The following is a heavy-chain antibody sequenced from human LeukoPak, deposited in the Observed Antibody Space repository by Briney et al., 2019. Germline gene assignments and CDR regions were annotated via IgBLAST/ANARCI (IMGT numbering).Heavy chain of an antibody. D-gene: IGHD3-3*01. V-gene: IGHV3-48*02. CDR2: MTSDTRTI. CDR3: ARSVEGSFDY. CDR1: GFKFSVYS. Sequence: GGSLRLSCAASGFKFSVYSMNWVRQAPGKGLEWVSYMTSDTRTIYYAVSVQGRFTISRDNAKNSVCLQMDSLRHEDTAVYYCARSVEGSFDYWGQGTLDTVSS. J-gene: IGHJ4*02.